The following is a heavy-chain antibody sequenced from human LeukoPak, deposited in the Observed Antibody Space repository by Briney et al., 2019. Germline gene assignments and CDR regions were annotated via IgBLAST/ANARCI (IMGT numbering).Heavy chain of an antibody. CDR1: GGSISSNNYY. CDR3: ARGHGRCSGGSCYSGYYYYGMDV. CDR2: IYYSGST. J-gene: IGHJ6*02. V-gene: IGHV4-39*01. Sequence: SETLSLTCTVSGGSISSNNYYWGWIRQPPGKGLEWIGSIYYSGSTYYNPSLKSRVTISVDTSKNQFSLKLSSVPAADTAVYYCARGHGRCSGGSCYSGYYYYGMDVWGQGTTVTVSS. D-gene: IGHD2-15*01.